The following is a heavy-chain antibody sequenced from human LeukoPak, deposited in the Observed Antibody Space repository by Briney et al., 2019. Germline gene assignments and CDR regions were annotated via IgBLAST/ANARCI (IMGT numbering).Heavy chain of an antibody. V-gene: IGHV3-23*01. CDR3: AKLYTSAWYEEPIAH. J-gene: IGHJ4*02. CDR1: GFTFSNYG. D-gene: IGHD6-19*01. CDR2: ISGSGSST. Sequence: GGSLRLSCAASGFTFSNYGMSWVRQAPGKGLEWVSTISGSGSSTNSADSLQGRFTISRDNSKNTLYLQMNSLRAADTAIYYCAKLYTSAWYEEPIAHWGQGILVTVSS.